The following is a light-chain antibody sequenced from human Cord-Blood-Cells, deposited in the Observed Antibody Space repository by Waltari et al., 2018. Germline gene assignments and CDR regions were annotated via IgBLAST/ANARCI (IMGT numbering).Light chain of an antibody. CDR1: QSISSW. J-gene: IGKJ1*01. V-gene: IGKV1-5*03. CDR2: KAS. Sequence: DIQMTQSPSTLSASVGDRVTITCRASQSISSWLAWYQQKPGKVPKLLIYKASSLESGFPSRFSGSGSGTEFTLTISSLQPDDFATYYCQQYNSYWTFGQGTKVEIK. CDR3: QQYNSYWT.